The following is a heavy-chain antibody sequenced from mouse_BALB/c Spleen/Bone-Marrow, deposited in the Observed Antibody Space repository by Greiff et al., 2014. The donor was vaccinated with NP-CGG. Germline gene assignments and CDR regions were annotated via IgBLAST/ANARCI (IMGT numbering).Heavy chain of an antibody. CDR3: AKSYCGRSYVY. CDR2: IHYSGST. D-gene: IGHD1-1*01. J-gene: IGHJ2*01. Sequence: DVMLVESGPDLVKPSQSLSLTCTVTGYSITSGYSWHWIRQFPGNKLERMGYIHYSGSTNYNPSLKSRISITRDTSKNQFFLQLNSVTTENTATYYCAKSYCGRSYVYWGQGTTLTVSS. V-gene: IGHV3-1*02. CDR1: GYSITSGYS.